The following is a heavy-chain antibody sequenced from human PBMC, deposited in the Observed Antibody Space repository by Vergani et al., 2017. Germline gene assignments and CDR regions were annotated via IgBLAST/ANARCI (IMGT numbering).Heavy chain of an antibody. CDR2: IIPIFGTA. Sequence: QVQLVQSGAEVKKPGSSVKVSCKASGGTFSSYAISWVRQAPGQGLEWMGGIIPIFGTANYAQKFQGRVTITADKSTSTAYMELSSLRSEDTAVYYCARTIFIEAAVDGYFDYWGQGTLVTVSS. V-gene: IGHV1-69*06. CDR1: GGTFSSYA. D-gene: IGHD6-13*01. CDR3: ARTIFIEAAVDGYFDY. J-gene: IGHJ4*02.